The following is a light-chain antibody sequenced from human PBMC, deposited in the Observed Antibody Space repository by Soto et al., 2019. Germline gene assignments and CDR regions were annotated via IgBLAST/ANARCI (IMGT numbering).Light chain of an antibody. J-gene: IGLJ1*01. CDR2: EVS. V-gene: IGLV2-14*01. CDR1: SSDVGGYNY. Sequence: QSALTHPASVSGSPGQSITISCTGTSSDVGGYNYVSWYQQHPGKAPKLMIYEVSNRPSGVSNRVSGSKSGNTASLTISVLQAEDEADYYCSSYTSSSPYVFGTGTKVTVL. CDR3: SSYTSSSPYV.